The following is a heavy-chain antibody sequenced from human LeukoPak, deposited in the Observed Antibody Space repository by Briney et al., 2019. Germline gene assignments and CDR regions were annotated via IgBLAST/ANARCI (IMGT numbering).Heavy chain of an antibody. CDR3: VREGFYCFDF. CDR2: IKQDGSET. V-gene: IGHV3-7*01. CDR1: GLTFTNNF. J-gene: IGHJ4*01. Sequence: GGSLRLSCAASGLTFTNNFMSWVRQVPGKGLEWVANIKQDGSETTYADSVRGRFTIFRDNAKDSVYLQMNSLRAEDSATYYCVREGFYCFDFWGQGTLVTVSS.